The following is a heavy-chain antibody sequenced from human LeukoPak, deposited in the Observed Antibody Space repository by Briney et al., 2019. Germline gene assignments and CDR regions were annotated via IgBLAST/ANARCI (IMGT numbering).Heavy chain of an antibody. CDR2: VGTAGDT. D-gene: IGHD6-19*01. V-gene: IGHV3-13*04. Sequence: GGSLRLSCAASGFTISRYDMHWVRQATGKGLEWVSIVGTAGDTYYPGSVKGRFTSSRENAKNSLYLQMNSLRVGDTAVYYCARGLGGWGLDYWGQGTLVTVSS. CDR3: ARGLGGWGLDY. J-gene: IGHJ4*02. CDR1: GFTISRYD.